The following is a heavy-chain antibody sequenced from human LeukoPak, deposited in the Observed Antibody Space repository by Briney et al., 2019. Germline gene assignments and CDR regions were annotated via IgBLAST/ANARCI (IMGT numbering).Heavy chain of an antibody. Sequence: GASVKVSCKASGYTFTSYYMHWVRQAPGQGLEWMGIINPSGGSTNYAQKFQGRVTITADESTSTAYMELSSLRSEDTAVYYCARAYYDMSYYYYGMDVWGQGTTVTVSS. V-gene: IGHV1-46*01. D-gene: IGHD3-22*01. CDR1: GYTFTSYY. CDR3: ARAYYDMSYYYYGMDV. CDR2: INPSGGST. J-gene: IGHJ6*02.